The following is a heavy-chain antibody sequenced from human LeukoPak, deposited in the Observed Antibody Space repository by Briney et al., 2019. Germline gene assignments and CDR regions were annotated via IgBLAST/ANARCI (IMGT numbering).Heavy chain of an antibody. V-gene: IGHV1-2*02. Sequence: ASVKVSCKASGYTFTGHYMHWVRQAPGQGLEWMGWINPNSGGTNYAQKFQGRVTMTRDTSISTAYMELSRLRSDDTAVYYCARVARTGLAYYYGMDVWGQGTTVTVSS. CDR2: INPNSGGT. CDR3: ARVARTGLAYYYGMDV. J-gene: IGHJ6*02. CDR1: GYTFTGHY. D-gene: IGHD1-14*01.